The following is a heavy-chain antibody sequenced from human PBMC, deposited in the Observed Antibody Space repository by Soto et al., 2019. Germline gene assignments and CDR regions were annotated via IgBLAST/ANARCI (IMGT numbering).Heavy chain of an antibody. D-gene: IGHD3-10*01. J-gene: IGHJ4*02. V-gene: IGHV1-69*02. CDR1: GDTFSFYT. Sequence: QVQLVQSGTEVKKPGSSVKVSCKASGDTFSFYTINWVRQAPGLGLEWVGRINPIVSMSNYAQKFQGRVSMTAEKSTSTAHRDLRRLRSDATAMYFCAASYGSGYRAFDYWGQGALVIVSS. CDR2: INPIVSMS. CDR3: AASYGSGYRAFDY.